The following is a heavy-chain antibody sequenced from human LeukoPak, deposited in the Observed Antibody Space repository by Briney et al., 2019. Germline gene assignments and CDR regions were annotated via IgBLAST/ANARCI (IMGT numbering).Heavy chain of an antibody. V-gene: IGHV4-59*08. D-gene: IGHD3-22*01. CDR1: GGSISSYY. Sequence: PSETLSLTCTVSGGSISSYYWSWIRQPPGKGLEWIGYIYYSGSTNYNSSLKSRVTISVDMSKNQFSLKLSSVTAADTAVYYCAKATGDYYDSSGSLAYWGQGTLVTVSS. J-gene: IGHJ4*02. CDR3: AKATGDYYDSSGSLAY. CDR2: IYYSGST.